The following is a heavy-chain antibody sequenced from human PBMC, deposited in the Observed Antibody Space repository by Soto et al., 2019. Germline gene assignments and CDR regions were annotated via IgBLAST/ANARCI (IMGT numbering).Heavy chain of an antibody. J-gene: IGHJ4*02. D-gene: IGHD1-26*01. CDR3: AREVSGAYDY. V-gene: IGHV3-11*06. Sequence: PGGSLRLSCAASGLTFTDYYMSWIRQAPGKGLEWLSYISSSSDYITYADSVRGRFTISRDNAKNSLYLQMHSLRAEDTAVYYCAREVSGAYDYWGQGTVVTVSS. CDR2: ISSSSDYI. CDR1: GLTFTDYY.